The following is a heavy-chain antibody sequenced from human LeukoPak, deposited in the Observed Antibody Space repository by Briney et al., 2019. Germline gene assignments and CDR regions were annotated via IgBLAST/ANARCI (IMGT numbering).Heavy chain of an antibody. CDR2: IYSGGST. V-gene: IGHV3-66*02. Sequence: PGGSLRLSCAASGFTFSSYWMSWVRQAPGKGLEWVSVIYSGGSTYYADSVKGRFTISRDNSENTLYLQMNSLRAEDTAVYYCARSAIVVVPAAPRDYYYYYYYMDVWGKGTTVTVSS. CDR1: GFTFSSYW. J-gene: IGHJ6*03. D-gene: IGHD2-2*01. CDR3: ARSAIVVVPAAPRDYYYYYYYMDV.